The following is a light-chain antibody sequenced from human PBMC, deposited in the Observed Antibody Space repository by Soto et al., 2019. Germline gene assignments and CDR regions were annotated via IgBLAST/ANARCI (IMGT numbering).Light chain of an antibody. Sequence: EIVMTQSPATVSVSPGERATLSCRASQSVSSNLAWYQQKPGQAPRLLIYGASTRATGIPARFSGSGSGTEFTLTISSLQSEDFAVYYCQQYNNWPPGSTFGPGTKVDIK. V-gene: IGKV3-15*01. CDR1: QSVSSN. CDR2: GAS. J-gene: IGKJ3*01. CDR3: QQYNNWPPGST.